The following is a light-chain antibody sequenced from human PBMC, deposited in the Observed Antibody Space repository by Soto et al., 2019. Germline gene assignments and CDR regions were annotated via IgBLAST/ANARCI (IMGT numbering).Light chain of an antibody. V-gene: IGLV4-69*01. Sequence: QPVLTQSPSASASLGASVNLTCTLSSGHSSYAIVWHQQQPEKGPRYLMKLNSDGSHSKGDGIPDRFSGSSSGAERYLTISSLQSEDEADYYCQTWGTGMVVFAGGTKLTVL. CDR1: SGHSSYA. J-gene: IGLJ2*01. CDR2: LNSDGSH. CDR3: QTWGTGMVV.